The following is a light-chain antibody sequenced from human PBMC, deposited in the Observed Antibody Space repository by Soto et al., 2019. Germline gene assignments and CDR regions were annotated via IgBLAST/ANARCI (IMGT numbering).Light chain of an antibody. Sequence: DIQLTQSPSSLSAPVGDRVTITCRASQDISNNLAWYQQKPEKDPKLLIYAASTLQSGVPSRFSGSGSGTDFTLTISSLQPEDFAAYYCQKYNSAPQTFGQGTKVEIK. CDR1: QDISNN. CDR2: AAS. CDR3: QKYNSAPQT. J-gene: IGKJ1*01. V-gene: IGKV1-27*01.